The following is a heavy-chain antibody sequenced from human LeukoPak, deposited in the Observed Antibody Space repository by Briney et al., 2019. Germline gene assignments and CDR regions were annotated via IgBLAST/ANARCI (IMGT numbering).Heavy chain of an antibody. D-gene: IGHD2-15*01. V-gene: IGHV1-18*01. CDR1: GYTFTSYG. J-gene: IGHJ5*02. Sequence: GASVKVSCKASGYTFTSYGISWVRQAPGQGLEWMGWISAYNGNTNYAQKLQGRVTMTTDTSTSTAYMELRSLRSDDTAVYYCASTGYCSGGSCYSLGFDPWGQGTLVTVSS. CDR2: ISAYNGNT. CDR3: ASTGYCSGGSCYSLGFDP.